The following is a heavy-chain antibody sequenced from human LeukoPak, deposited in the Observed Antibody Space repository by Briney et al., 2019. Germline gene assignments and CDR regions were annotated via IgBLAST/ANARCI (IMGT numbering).Heavy chain of an antibody. CDR3: ARDQDIEMATLAFDY. CDR2: INPNSGGT. J-gene: IGHJ4*02. V-gene: IGHV1-2*02. Sequence: ASVKVSCKASGYIFTGYYMHWVRQAPGQGLEWMGWINPNSGGTNYAQKFQGRVTMTRDTSISTAYMELSRLRSDDTAVYYCARDQDIEMATLAFDYWGQGTLVTVSS. CDR1: GYIFTGYY. D-gene: IGHD5-24*01.